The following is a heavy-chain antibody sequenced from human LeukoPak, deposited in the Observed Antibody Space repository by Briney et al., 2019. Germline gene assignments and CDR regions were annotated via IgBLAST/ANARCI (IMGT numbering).Heavy chain of an antibody. J-gene: IGHJ4*02. V-gene: IGHV1-69*05. CDR3: AVGAYYYDSSGLK. CDR2: IIPIFGTA. D-gene: IGHD3-22*01. Sequence: SVKVSCKASGGTFSSYAISWVRQAPGQGLEWMGGIIPIFGTANYAQKFQSRVTITTDESTSTAYMELSSLRSEDTGVYYCAVGAYYYDSSGLKWGQGTLVTVSS. CDR1: GGTFSSYA.